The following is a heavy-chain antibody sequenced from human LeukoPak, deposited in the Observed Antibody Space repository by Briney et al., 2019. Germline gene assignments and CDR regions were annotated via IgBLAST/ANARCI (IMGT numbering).Heavy chain of an antibody. V-gene: IGHV3-20*04. CDR3: ARDPYSGTYGNTYYYYMDV. CDR1: GFTFDDYG. D-gene: IGHD1-26*01. J-gene: IGHJ6*03. CDR2: INWNGGST. Sequence: GGSLRLSCAASGFTFDDYGMSWVRQAPGKGLEWVSGINWNGGSTGYADSLKGRFTISRDNAKNSLYLQMNSLRAEDTALYYCARDPYSGTYGNTYYYYMDVWGKGTTVTISS.